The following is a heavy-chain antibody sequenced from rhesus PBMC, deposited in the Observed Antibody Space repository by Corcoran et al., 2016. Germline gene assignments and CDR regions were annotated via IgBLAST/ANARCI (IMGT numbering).Heavy chain of an antibody. Sequence: EVQLVESGGGLVQPGGSLRLSCAGSGFTFSSYGMYWVRQAPGKGLEWISAINRGGGTPYYADSGKGRFTISRENSKNTLSLQMNSLRAEDTALYYCAKGLLREYSTYGLDSWGQGVVVTVSS. CDR2: INRGGGTP. J-gene: IGHJ6*01. V-gene: IGHV3S25*01. CDR1: GFTFSSYG. D-gene: IGHD4-23*01. CDR3: AKGLLREYSTYGLDS.